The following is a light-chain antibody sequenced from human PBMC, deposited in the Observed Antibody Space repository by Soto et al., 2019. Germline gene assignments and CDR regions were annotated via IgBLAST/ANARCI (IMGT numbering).Light chain of an antibody. CDR3: MQSLQTPLT. CDR2: LGS. J-gene: IGKJ1*01. Sequence: DIVMTQSPLSLPVTPGEPASISCRSSQSLLDSNGYNCLEWYLQKPGQSPQLLIYLGSNRASGVPDRFSGSGSGTDFTLKISRVVAEDVGVYYCMQSLQTPLTFGQGTKVEIK. V-gene: IGKV2-28*01. CDR1: QSLLDSNGYNC.